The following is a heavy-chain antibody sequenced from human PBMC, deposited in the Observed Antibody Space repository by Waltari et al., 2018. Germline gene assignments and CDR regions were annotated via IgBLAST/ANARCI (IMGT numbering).Heavy chain of an antibody. V-gene: IGHV3-74*03. CDR3: TTNPGY. CDR1: GFSTDYW. Sequence: EVQLVESGGGLVQLGGSLRLSCAASGFSTDYWLDWVRQAPGKGLVWVSRMKTDGTSITYADSVKGRFTISRDSAKNTYYLKMNGLRAEDTAVYYCTTNPGYWGQGTLVTVSS. J-gene: IGHJ4*02. CDR2: MKTDGTSI.